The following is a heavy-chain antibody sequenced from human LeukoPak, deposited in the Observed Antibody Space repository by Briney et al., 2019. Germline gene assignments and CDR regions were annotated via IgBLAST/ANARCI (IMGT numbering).Heavy chain of an antibody. CDR1: GGSISSSSYY. J-gene: IGHJ5*02. CDR2: IYYSGST. CDR3: ARSRDYYGSGIYWFDP. V-gene: IGHV4-39*01. Sequence: SETLSLTCTVSGGSISSSSYYWGWIRQPPGKGLEWIGSIYYSGSTYYNPSLKSRVTISVDTSKNQFSLKLSSVTAADTAVYYCARSRDYYGSGIYWFDPWGQGTLVTVSS. D-gene: IGHD3-10*01.